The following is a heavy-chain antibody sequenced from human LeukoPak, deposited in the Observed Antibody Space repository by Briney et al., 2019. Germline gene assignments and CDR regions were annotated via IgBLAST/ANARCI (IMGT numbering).Heavy chain of an antibody. V-gene: IGHV4-59*08. D-gene: IGHD3-10*01. J-gene: IGHJ4*02. CDR2: TYYSGST. CDR3: ARTRYYYSWRIYGAPCYFDY. CDR1: GGSISSYY. Sequence: SETLSLTCTVSGGSISSYYWSWIRQPPGKGLEWIWYTYYSGSTNYTPSPKSRGTISVDTSTNKFSMKQSSVTAADTAVYYCARTRYYYSWRIYGAPCYFDYWGEGTLVTVSS.